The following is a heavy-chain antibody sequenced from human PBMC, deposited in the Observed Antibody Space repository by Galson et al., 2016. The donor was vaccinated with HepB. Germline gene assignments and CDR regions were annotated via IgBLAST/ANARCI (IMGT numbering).Heavy chain of an antibody. CDR3: AKDADYGAYGIDY. D-gene: IGHD4-17*01. CDR1: GFSFSSHG. Sequence: SLRLSCAASGFSFSSHGMHWVRQAPGKGLEWVAALSYEGSNEFYADSVKGRITISRDNSKNTFHLQMNSRRVEDTAVYYWAKDADYGAYGIDYWGQGTLVIVSS. CDR2: LSYEGSNE. J-gene: IGHJ4*02. V-gene: IGHV3-30*18.